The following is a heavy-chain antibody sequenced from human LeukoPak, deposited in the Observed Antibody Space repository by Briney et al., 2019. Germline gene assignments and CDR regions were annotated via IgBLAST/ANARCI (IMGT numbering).Heavy chain of an antibody. J-gene: IGHJ4*02. CDR3: AKDTWRGGFGEFHYFDY. Sequence: QPGRSLRLSCATSGFTFDDYAMHWVRQAPGKGLEWVSGISWNSGSIGYADSVKGRFTISRDNAKNSLYLQMNSLRAEDTALYYCAKDTWRGGFGEFHYFDYWGQGTLVTVSS. CDR1: GFTFDDYA. V-gene: IGHV3-9*01. D-gene: IGHD3-10*01. CDR2: ISWNSGSI.